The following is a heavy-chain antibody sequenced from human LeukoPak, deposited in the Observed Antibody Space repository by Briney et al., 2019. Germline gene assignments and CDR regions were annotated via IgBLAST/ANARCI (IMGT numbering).Heavy chain of an antibody. V-gene: IGHV4-34*01. Sequence: SETLSLTCAVYGGSFSGYYWSWVRQPPGKGPEWIGEVDQSGSTNYNPSLKSRVTITIDTSKNQFSLKLNSVTAADTAIYYCAINDGSGSYYKSDYWGQGTLVTVSS. J-gene: IGHJ4*02. CDR2: VDQSGST. CDR1: GGSFSGYY. D-gene: IGHD3-10*01. CDR3: AINDGSGSYYKSDY.